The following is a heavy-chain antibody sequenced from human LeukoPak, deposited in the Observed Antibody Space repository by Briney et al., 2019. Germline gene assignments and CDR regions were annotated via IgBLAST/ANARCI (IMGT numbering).Heavy chain of an antibody. Sequence: SETLSLTCTVSGYSISSGSYSWNWIRQPAGKGLEWIGRMYSSGTTNYNPSLKSRVTISVDTSKNQFSLKLSSVTASDTAVYYCATSPVTTWWFDPWGQGTLVTVSS. CDR3: ATSPVTTWWFDP. CDR2: MYSSGTT. V-gene: IGHV4-61*02. D-gene: IGHD4-17*01. CDR1: GYSISSGSYS. J-gene: IGHJ5*02.